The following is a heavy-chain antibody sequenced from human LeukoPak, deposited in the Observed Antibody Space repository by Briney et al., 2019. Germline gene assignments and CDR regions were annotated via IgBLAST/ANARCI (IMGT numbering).Heavy chain of an antibody. D-gene: IGHD3-10*01. V-gene: IGHV3-21*01. CDR2: ISSRSSYI. CDR1: GFTFSSYT. J-gene: IGHJ4*02. CDR3: ARGIVPPYGSGSYIFDD. Sequence: GGSLRLSCAASGFTFSSYTMNWVRQAPGKGLEWVSSISSRSSYIYYADSLRGRFTISRDNAQNSLFLQMNSLRADDTAVYYCARGIVPPYGSGSYIFDDWGQGTLVTVSS.